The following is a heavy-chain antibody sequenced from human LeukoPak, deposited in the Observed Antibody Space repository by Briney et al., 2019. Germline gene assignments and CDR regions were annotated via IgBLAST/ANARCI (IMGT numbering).Heavy chain of an antibody. CDR1: GGSVSSGSYY. V-gene: IGHV4-61*01. CDR2: IYYSGST. CDR3: VKTYCSSTSCPLLYYFDY. D-gene: IGHD2-2*01. J-gene: IGHJ4*02. Sequence: SETLSLTCTVSGGSVSSGSYYWSWIRQPPGKGLEWIGYIYYSGSTNYNPSLKSRVTISVDTSKNQFSLKLSSVTAADTAVYYCVKTYCSSTSCPLLYYFDYWGQGTLVTVSS.